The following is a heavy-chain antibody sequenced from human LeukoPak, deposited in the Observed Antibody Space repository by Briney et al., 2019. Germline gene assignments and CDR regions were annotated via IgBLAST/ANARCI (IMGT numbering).Heavy chain of an antibody. D-gene: IGHD2-8*01. Sequence: PGGSLRLSCAASGFSFSNVWTSWVRQAPGKGLEWVGRIKSKTDAATTDYAAPVKGRFTISRDDSKNTLFLQMNSLKTEDTAVYYCVRELPNGGGYRGQGTLLTVSS. CDR1: GFSFSNVW. V-gene: IGHV3-15*01. CDR2: IKSKTDAATT. CDR3: VRELPNGGGY. J-gene: IGHJ4*02.